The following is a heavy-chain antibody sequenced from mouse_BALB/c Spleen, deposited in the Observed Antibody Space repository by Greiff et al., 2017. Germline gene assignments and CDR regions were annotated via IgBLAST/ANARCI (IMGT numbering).Heavy chain of an antibody. Sequence: EVQVVESGGGLVKPGGSLKLSCAASGFTFSDYYMYWVRQTPEKRLEWVATISDGGSYTYYPDSVKGRFTISRDNAKNNLYLQMSSLKSEDTAMYYCARGYGNYPYYFDYWGQGTTLTVSS. CDR2: ISDGGSYT. CDR3: ARGYGNYPYYFDY. J-gene: IGHJ2*01. CDR1: GFTFSDYY. D-gene: IGHD2-1*01. V-gene: IGHV5-4*02.